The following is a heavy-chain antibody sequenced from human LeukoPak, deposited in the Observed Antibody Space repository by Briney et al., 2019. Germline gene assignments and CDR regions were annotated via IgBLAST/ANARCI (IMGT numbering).Heavy chain of an antibody. CDR2: TIHSGPT. Sequence: SETLSLTCAVSGESFSDYYWSWIRQTPGKGLEWIGDTIHSGPTNYNPSLKSRVTISVDKSRNQFSLRLTSVTAADTAVYYCARGDWFDSWGQGTLVTVSS. CDR3: ARGDWFDS. CDR1: GESFSDYY. J-gene: IGHJ5*01. V-gene: IGHV4-34*01.